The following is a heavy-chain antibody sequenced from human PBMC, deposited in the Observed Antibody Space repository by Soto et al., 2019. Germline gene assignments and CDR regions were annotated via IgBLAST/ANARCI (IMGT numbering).Heavy chain of an antibody. CDR2: ISSSSSTI. D-gene: IGHD3-3*01. V-gene: IGHV3-48*01. CDR1: GFTFSSYS. CDR3: ARDLSVTIFGGLETHYYMDV. Sequence: GGSLRLSCAASGFTFSSYSMNWVRQAPGKGLEWVSYISSSSSTIYYADSVKGRFTISRDNAKNSLYLQMNSLRAEDTAVYYCARDLSVTIFGGLETHYYMDVWGKGTTVTVSS. J-gene: IGHJ6*03.